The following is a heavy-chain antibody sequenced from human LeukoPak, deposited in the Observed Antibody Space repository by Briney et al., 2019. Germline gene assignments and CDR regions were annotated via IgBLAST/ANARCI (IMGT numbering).Heavy chain of an antibody. D-gene: IGHD4-23*01. J-gene: IGHJ4*02. Sequence: GXLSLTCAXXXGXXXXXNWXXXVRQPXXXGXXXXGEIYHSGSTNYNPSLKSRVTISVDKSKNQFSLKLSSVTAADTAVYYCARVPTVAPRETFDYWGQGTLVTVSS. CDR3: ARVPTVAPRETFDY. CDR2: IYHSGST. V-gene: IGHV4-4*02. CDR1: XGXXXXXNW.